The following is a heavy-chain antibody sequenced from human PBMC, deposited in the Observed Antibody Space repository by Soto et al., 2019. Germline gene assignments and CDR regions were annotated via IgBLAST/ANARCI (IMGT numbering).Heavy chain of an antibody. J-gene: IGHJ2*01. Sequence: EVQLLESGGALVQPGGSLRLSCAASGFTFSSHAMNWVRQAPGKGLEWVSAITDTGDNIYYTDSVKGRFTISRDNSKNTLYLQMNSLRDEDTAVYYCAKVRGYGDYIRYWYLDLWGRGTLVTVSS. CDR3: AKVRGYGDYIRYWYLDL. D-gene: IGHD4-17*01. CDR2: ITDTGDNI. CDR1: GFTFSSHA. V-gene: IGHV3-23*01.